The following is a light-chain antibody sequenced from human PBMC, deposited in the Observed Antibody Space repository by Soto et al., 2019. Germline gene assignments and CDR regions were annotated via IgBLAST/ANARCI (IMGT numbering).Light chain of an antibody. CDR2: LNSDGSH. J-gene: IGLJ2*01. V-gene: IGLV4-69*01. CDR1: SGHSSYA. Sequence: QLVLTQSPSASASLGASVKLTCTLSSGHSSYAIAWHQQQPEKGPRYLMKLNSDGSHSKGDGIPDRFSGSSSGAERYLTISSLQAEDEADYYCQTCGSGTVVFGGGAQLTV. CDR3: QTCGSGTVV.